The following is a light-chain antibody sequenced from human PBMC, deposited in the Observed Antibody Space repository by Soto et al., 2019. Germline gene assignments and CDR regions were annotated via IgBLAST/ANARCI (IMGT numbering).Light chain of an antibody. V-gene: IGKV1-5*01. J-gene: IGKJ1*01. CDR2: DAS. Sequence: DIQMTQSPSTLSASVGDRVTITCRASQSISSWLAWYQQKPGKAPKLLIYDASSLESGVPSRFSGSGSGTEFTLTTSRLQPDDFANYYCQQYNSYSLSTFGQGTKVDSK. CDR3: QQYNSYSLST. CDR1: QSISSW.